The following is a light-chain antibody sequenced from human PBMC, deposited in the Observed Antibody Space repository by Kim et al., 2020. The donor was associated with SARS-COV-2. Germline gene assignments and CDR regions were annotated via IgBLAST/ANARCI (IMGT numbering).Light chain of an antibody. CDR2: DAS. J-gene: IGKJ4*01. CDR3: QQYDSSPLT. CDR1: QSVNSNY. V-gene: IGKV3D-20*01. Sequence: PGETATRSGGASQSVNSNYLAWYQQKPGLAPRLLIYDASSRATGIPDRFSGSGSGTDFTLTISRLEPEDFAVYYCQQYDSSPLTFGGGTKVDIK.